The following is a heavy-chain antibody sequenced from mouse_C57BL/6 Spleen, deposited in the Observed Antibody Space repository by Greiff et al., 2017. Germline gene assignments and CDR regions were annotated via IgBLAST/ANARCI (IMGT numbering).Heavy chain of an antibody. D-gene: IGHD4-1*02. V-gene: IGHV1-55*01. CDR2: IYPGSGST. J-gene: IGHJ3*01. CDR3: ARSQLGERDAY. CDR1: GYTFTSYW. Sequence: QVQLLQPGAELVKPGASVKMSCKASGYTFTSYWITWVKQRPGKGLEWIGDIYPGSGSTNYNEKFKSKATLTVDTSSSTAYMQLSSLTSEDSAVCYSARSQLGERDAYWGPGTLVTVSA.